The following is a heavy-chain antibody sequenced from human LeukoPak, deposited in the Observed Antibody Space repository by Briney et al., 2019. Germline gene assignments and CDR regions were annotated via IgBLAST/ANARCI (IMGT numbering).Heavy chain of an antibody. CDR1: GFTFSSYW. J-gene: IGHJ4*02. CDR2: IKQDGSEK. CDR3: ARSGLDCSRTSCYASS. V-gene: IGHV3-7*01. D-gene: IGHD2-2*01. Sequence: GGSLRLSCAASGFTFSSYWMSWVRQAPGKGLEWVANIKQDGSEKYYVDSVKGRFTISRDKAKNSLYLQMNSLRAEDTAVYYCARSGLDCSRTSCYASSWGQGTLATVSS.